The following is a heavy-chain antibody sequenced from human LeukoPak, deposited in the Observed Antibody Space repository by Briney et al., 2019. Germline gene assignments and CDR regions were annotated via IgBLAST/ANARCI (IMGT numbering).Heavy chain of an antibody. CDR3: ARDLMAEEDIVVVVAATGFDY. Sequence: ASVKVSCKASGYTFTGYYMHWVRQAPGQGLKWMGRINPNSGGTNYAQKFQGRVTMTRDTSISTAYMELSRLRSDDTAVYYCARDLMAEEDIVVVVAATGFDYWGQGTLVTVSS. D-gene: IGHD2-15*01. CDR1: GYTFTGYY. V-gene: IGHV1-2*06. CDR2: INPNSGGT. J-gene: IGHJ4*02.